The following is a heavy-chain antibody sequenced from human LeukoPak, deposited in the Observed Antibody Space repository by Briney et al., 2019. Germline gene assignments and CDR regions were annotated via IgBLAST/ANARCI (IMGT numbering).Heavy chain of an antibody. V-gene: IGHV3-7*01. CDR1: GFSFSSYW. D-gene: IGHD2/OR15-2a*01. J-gene: IGHJ4*02. Sequence: GGSLRLSCEASGFSFSSYWMNWVRQAPGKGLEWVANIEQNGVEILYVDSVKGRFTISRDNAKGSLYLQMNSLTADDTAVYYCATNRPLDHWGQGVLVTVSS. CDR3: ATNRPLDH. CDR2: IEQNGVEI.